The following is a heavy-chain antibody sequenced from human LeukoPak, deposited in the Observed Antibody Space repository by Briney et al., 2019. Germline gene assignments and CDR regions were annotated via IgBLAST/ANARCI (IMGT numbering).Heavy chain of an antibody. CDR1: GGTFSSNT. J-gene: IGHJ4*02. V-gene: IGHV1-69*02. Sequence: GASVKVSCKASGGTFSSNTISWVRQAPGQGLEWMGRIIPILGIANYAQKFQGRVTITADKSTSTAYMELSSLRSEDTAVYYCARAGLDGYNFDYWGQGTLVTVSS. D-gene: IGHD5-24*01. CDR2: IIPILGIA. CDR3: ARAGLDGYNFDY.